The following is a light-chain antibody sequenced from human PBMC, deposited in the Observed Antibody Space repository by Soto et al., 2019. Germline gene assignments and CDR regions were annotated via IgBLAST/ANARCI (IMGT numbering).Light chain of an antibody. J-gene: IGKJ4*01. V-gene: IGKV1-5*01. CDR3: QQYDSFSLT. CDR2: DAS. Sequence: DIQMTQSPSTLSASVGDRVTITCWASQSISGWLAWYQQKPGRAPKLLIYDASNLETGVPSRFSGSGSGTEFTLTISSLQPDDFATYYCQQYDSFSLTFGGGTTVEIK. CDR1: QSISGW.